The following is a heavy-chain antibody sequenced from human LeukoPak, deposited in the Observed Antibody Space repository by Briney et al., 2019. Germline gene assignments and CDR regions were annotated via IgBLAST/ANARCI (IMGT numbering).Heavy chain of an antibody. D-gene: IGHD2-15*01. CDR1: GFTFSSYA. V-gene: IGHV3-30*04. CDR2: ISYDGSNK. Sequence: GGSLRLSCAASGFTFSSYAMHWVRQAPGKGLEWVAVISYDGSNKYYADSVKGRFTISRDNSKNTLYLQMNSLRAEDTAVYYCARVYCSGGSCYSSYYYYYMDVWGKGTTVTVSS. CDR3: ARVYCSGGSCYSSYYYYYMDV. J-gene: IGHJ6*03.